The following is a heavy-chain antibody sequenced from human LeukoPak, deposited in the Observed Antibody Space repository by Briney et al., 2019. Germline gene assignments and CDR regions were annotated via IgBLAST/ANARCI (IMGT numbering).Heavy chain of an antibody. CDR3: ARGIGGYFDY. Sequence: PSETLSLTCAVSGYSISSGYYWGWIRQPPGKGLEWIGSIYHSGSTYYNPSLKSRVTISVDTPKNQLSLKLSSVTAADTAVYYCARGIGGYFDYWGQGTLVTVSS. CDR2: IYHSGST. V-gene: IGHV4-38-2*01. J-gene: IGHJ4*02. CDR1: GYSISSGYY. D-gene: IGHD2/OR15-2a*01.